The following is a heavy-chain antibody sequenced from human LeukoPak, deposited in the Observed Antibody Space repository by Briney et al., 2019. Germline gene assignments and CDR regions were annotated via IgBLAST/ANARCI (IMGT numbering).Heavy chain of an antibody. J-gene: IGHJ4*02. CDR1: GFTFSSYW. Sequence: GGSLRLSCAASGFTFSSYWMHWVRQAPGKGLVWVSRINSDGSSTSYADSVKGRFTISRDNAKNTLYLQMNSLRAEDTAVYYCARSGYYYDSSGYYGLWGQGTLVTVSS. D-gene: IGHD3-22*01. CDR2: INSDGSST. CDR3: ARSGYYYDSSGYYGL. V-gene: IGHV3-74*01.